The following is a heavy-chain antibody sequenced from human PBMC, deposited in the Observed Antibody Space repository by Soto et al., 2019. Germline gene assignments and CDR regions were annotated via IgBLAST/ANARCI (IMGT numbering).Heavy chain of an antibody. J-gene: IGHJ3*02. V-gene: IGHV3-48*03. D-gene: IGHD5-12*01. CDR1: GFTFSSYE. Sequence: EVQLVESGGGLVQPGGSLRLSCAASGFTFSSYEMDWVRQAPGKGLEWVAYINSGGSSIYYADSVKGRFTISRDNVKKSLYLQMDSLRDEDPALYYCAKEKSVMYSGYDAFDIWGPGTLVTVS. CDR3: AKEKSVMYSGYDAFDI. CDR2: INSGGSSI.